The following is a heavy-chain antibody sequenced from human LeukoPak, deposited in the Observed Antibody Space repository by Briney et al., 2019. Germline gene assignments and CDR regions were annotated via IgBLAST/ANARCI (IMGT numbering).Heavy chain of an antibody. CDR2: ISDSGGKT. CDR1: GFTFSNYG. V-gene: IGHV3-23*01. J-gene: IGHJ4*02. CDR3: ATRPGYRAFDY. D-gene: IGHD1-1*01. Sequence: GGSLRLSCAASGFTFSNYGMNWVRQAPGKGLEWVSVISDSGGKTHYADSVKGRFTISRDNSKNTLYLQMNSLRLEDTAVYYCATRPGYRAFDYWGQGTLVAVSS.